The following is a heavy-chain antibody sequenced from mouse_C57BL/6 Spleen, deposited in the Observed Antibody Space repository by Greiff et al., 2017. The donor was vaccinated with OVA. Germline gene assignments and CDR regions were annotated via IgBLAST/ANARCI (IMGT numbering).Heavy chain of an antibody. CDR3: ARYVLLRAGAMDY. Sequence: VQLKESGGGLVQPGGSLSLSCAASGFTFTDYYMSWVRQPPGNALEWLGFIRNKANGYTTEYSASVKGRFTISRDNSQSILYHQMNALRAEDSATYYCARYVLLRAGAMDYWGQGTSVTVSS. J-gene: IGHJ4*01. CDR2: IRNKANGYTT. D-gene: IGHD1-1*01. CDR1: GFTFTDYY. V-gene: IGHV7-3*01.